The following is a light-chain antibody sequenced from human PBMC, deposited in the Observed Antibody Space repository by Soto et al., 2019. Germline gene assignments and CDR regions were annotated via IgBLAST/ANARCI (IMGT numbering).Light chain of an antibody. Sequence: EIVLTQSPATLSLSPGERATLSCRASQSVSSNLAWYQQKPGQAPRLLIYGASTRATGIPARFSGSGSGTEFTLTISSLQSEDFALYYCQQYNNWPPYTFGQGTKLEIK. V-gene: IGKV3-15*01. CDR3: QQYNNWPPYT. J-gene: IGKJ2*01. CDR2: GAS. CDR1: QSVSSN.